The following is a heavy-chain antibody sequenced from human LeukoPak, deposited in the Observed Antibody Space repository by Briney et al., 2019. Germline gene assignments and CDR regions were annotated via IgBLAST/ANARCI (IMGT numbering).Heavy chain of an antibody. V-gene: IGHV3-23*01. CDR3: AKFTAGDYDSSGYYFSGAFDI. Sequence: PGGSLRLSCAASGFTFSSYSMSWVRQAPGKGLEWVSSISGSGGRIDYADSVKGRFTISRDNSKNTLSLQMNSLTAEDTAVYYCAKFTAGDYDSSGYYFSGAFDIWGQGTMVTVSS. CDR1: GFTFSSYS. J-gene: IGHJ3*02. D-gene: IGHD3-22*01. CDR2: ISGSGGRI.